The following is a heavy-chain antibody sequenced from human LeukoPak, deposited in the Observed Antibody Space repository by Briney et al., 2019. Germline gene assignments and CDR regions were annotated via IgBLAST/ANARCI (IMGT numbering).Heavy chain of an antibody. D-gene: IGHD1-26*01. CDR3: ASQGHHGKIVGTTLSYFYMDV. CDR1: GGSFSGYY. CDR2: INHSGST. Sequence: SETLSLTCAVYGGSFSGYYWSWLRQPPGKGLEWIGEINHSGSTNYNPSLKSRVTISVDTSKNQFSLKLSSVTAADTDFYYCASQGHHGKIVGTTLSYFYMDVWGKGTTVTVSS. J-gene: IGHJ6*03. V-gene: IGHV4-34*01.